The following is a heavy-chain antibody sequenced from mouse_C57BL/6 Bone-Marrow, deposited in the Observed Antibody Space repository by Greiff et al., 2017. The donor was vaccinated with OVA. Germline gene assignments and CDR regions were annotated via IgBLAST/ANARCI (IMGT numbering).Heavy chain of an antibody. Sequence: VKLVESDAELVKPGASVKISCKVSGYTFTDHPIHWLKQRPEQGLEWIGYIYPRDGSTKYNEKFKGKATLTADKSSSTAYMQLNSLTSEDSAVYFCARKGTYWYFDVWGTGTTVTVSS. V-gene: IGHV1-78*01. CDR3: ARKGTYWYFDV. CDR2: IYPRDGST. CDR1: GYTFTDHP. J-gene: IGHJ1*03.